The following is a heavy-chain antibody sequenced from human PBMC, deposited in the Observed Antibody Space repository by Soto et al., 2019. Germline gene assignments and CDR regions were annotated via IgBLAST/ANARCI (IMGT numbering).Heavy chain of an antibody. CDR2: IYGGGNGP. V-gene: IGHV3-23*01. Sequence: EVQVLESGGGLVQPGGSLRLSCAATGFTFSDFAMSWVRQAPGKGLEWVSRIYGGGNGPHYADSVKGRVTISRDNSKNTLYLQMNSLRAEDTAVSYCAKMEGMDPWAYSFDYWGQGTLVTVSS. D-gene: IGHD2-2*03. J-gene: IGHJ4*02. CDR1: GFTFSDFA. CDR3: AKMEGMDPWAYSFDY.